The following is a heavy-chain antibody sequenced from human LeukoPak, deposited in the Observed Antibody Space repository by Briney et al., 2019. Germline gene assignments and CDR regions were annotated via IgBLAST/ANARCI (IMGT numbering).Heavy chain of an antibody. D-gene: IGHD1-26*01. J-gene: IGHJ4*02. Sequence: KSGGSLRLSCAASGFTFSSYSMNWVRQAPGKGLEWVSSISSSSSYIYYADSVKGRFTISRDNAKNSLYLQMNSLRAEDTAVYYCARDRPRSAGATLDYWGQGTLVTVSS. CDR1: GFTFSSYS. CDR2: ISSSSSYI. V-gene: IGHV3-21*01. CDR3: ARDRPRSAGATLDY.